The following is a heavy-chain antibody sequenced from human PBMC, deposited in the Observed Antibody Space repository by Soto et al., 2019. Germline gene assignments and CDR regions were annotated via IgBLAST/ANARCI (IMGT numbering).Heavy chain of an antibody. CDR2: IYWDDDK. CDR1: GFSLSTSGVG. Sequence: QITLKESGPTLVKPTQTLTLTCTFSGFSLSTSGVGVGWIRQPPGKALEWLALIYWDDDKRYSPSLKSRLTITKATSKNPVVLTRSTMDPVDTATYYCAPRPPKAYCGGDCYSAGWFYRWGQGALVTVSS. J-gene: IGHJ5*02. CDR3: APRPPKAYCGGDCYSAGWFYR. V-gene: IGHV2-5*02. D-gene: IGHD2-21*02.